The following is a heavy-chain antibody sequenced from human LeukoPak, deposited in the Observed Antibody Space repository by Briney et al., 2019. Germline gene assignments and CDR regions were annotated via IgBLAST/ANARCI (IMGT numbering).Heavy chain of an antibody. D-gene: IGHD6-13*01. CDR1: GGSISSGSYY. Sequence: PSQTLSLTCTVSGGSISSGSYYWSWIRQPAGKGLEWIGRIYTSGSTNYNPSLKSRVTISVDTSKNQFSLKLSSVTAADTAVYYCARDLGPPYSSWFDPWGQGTLVTVSS. CDR3: ARDLGPPYSSWFDP. CDR2: IYTSGST. J-gene: IGHJ5*02. V-gene: IGHV4-61*02.